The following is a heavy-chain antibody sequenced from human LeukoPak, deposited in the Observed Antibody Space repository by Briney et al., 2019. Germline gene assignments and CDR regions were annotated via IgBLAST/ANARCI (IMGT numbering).Heavy chain of an antibody. Sequence: PSETLSLTCTVSGGSISSYYWSWIRQPPGKGLEWIGYIYYSGSTNYNPSLKSRVTISVDTSKNQFSLKLSSVTAADTAVYYCARVGGQDYYDIAHMDVWGQGTTVTVSS. CDR2: IYYSGST. D-gene: IGHD3-22*01. CDR3: ARVGGQDYYDIAHMDV. J-gene: IGHJ6*02. CDR1: GGSISSYY. V-gene: IGHV4-59*01.